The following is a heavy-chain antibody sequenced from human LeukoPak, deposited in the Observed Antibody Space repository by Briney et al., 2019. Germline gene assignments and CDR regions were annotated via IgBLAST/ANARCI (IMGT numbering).Heavy chain of an antibody. CDR3: ARGKNDFWSGYYYDAFDI. D-gene: IGHD3-3*01. Sequence: SVKVSCKASGGTFSSYAISWVRQAPGQGLEWMGGIIPIFGTANYAQKFQGRVTITADESTSTAYMELSSLRSEDTAVYYCARGKNDFWSGYYYDAFDIWSQGTMVTVSS. V-gene: IGHV1-69*13. CDR2: IIPIFGTA. CDR1: GGTFSSYA. J-gene: IGHJ3*02.